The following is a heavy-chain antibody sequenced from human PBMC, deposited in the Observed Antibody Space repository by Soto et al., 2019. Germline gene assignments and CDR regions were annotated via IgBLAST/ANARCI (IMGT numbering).Heavy chain of an antibody. V-gene: IGHV3-23*01. CDR2: VIASGGTT. D-gene: IGHD3-10*01. Sequence: GGSLRLSCAASGFNFSSYAMSWVRQAPGMGLEWVSTVIASGGTTYYADSVKGRFTISRDNSKNTMYLQMNSLRAEDTAVYYCARQGIPYNSGSGDYFYYYYNYMDVWGKGTTVTVSS. J-gene: IGHJ6*03. CDR3: ARQGIPYNSGSGDYFYYYYNYMDV. CDR1: GFNFSSYA.